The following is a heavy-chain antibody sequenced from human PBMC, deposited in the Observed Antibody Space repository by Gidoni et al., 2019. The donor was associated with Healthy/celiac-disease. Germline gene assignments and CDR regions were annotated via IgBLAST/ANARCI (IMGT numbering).Heavy chain of an antibody. D-gene: IGHD3-3*01. Sequence: QVQLVQSGAEVKKPGASVKVSRKASGYTFTSYYMHWVRQAPGQGLEWMGIINPSGGSTSYAQKFQGRVTMTRDTSTSTVYMELSSLRSEDTAVYYCARDAPYYDFWSGEYYYYYYGMDVWGQGTTVTVSS. V-gene: IGHV1-46*01. CDR1: GYTFTSYY. CDR2: INPSGGST. J-gene: IGHJ6*02. CDR3: ARDAPYYDFWSGEYYYYYYGMDV.